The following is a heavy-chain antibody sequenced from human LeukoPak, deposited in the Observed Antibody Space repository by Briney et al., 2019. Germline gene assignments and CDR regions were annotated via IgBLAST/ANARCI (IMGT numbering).Heavy chain of an antibody. J-gene: IGHJ6*03. CDR1: GGSFSGYY. CDR3: VREWYYYYYMDV. V-gene: IGHV4-34*01. CDR2: INHSGST. D-gene: IGHD2-8*01. Sequence: SETLSLTCAVYGGSFSGYYWSWIRQPPGKGLEWIGEINHSGSTNYNPSLKSRVTISVDTSKNQFSLKLSSVTAADTAVYYCVREWYYYYYMDVWRKGTTVTVSS.